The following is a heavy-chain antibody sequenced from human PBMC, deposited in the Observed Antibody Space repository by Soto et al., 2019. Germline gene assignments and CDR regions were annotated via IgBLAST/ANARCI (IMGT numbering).Heavy chain of an antibody. Sequence: QVQVVESGGGVVQPGRSLRLSCAASGFTFRTYAMHWVRQAPGKGLEWVAVISHDGSNTDYGASVKSRFPISRDNSKSTLYLQTNSLRPEDTGVYYCANAAGSTESFFASWGQGTLVSVSS. V-gene: IGHV3-30*18. CDR3: ANAAGSTESFFAS. CDR2: ISHDGSNT. CDR1: GFTFRTYA. J-gene: IGHJ4*02.